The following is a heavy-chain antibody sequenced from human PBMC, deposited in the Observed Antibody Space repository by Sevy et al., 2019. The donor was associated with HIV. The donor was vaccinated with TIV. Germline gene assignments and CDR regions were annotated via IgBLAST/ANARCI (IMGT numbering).Heavy chain of an antibody. V-gene: IGHV3-21*01. D-gene: IGHD2-21*02. Sequence: GGSLRLSCAASGFTFNIYSMNWVRQAPGKGLEWVSSISGSSSYIFYAYSVKGRFTISRDNAKNSLYLQMKSLRAEDTAVYYCARGRGDPRADCFDYWGQGTLVTVSS. CDR1: GFTFNIYS. CDR2: ISGSSSYI. J-gene: IGHJ4*02. CDR3: ARGRGDPRADCFDY.